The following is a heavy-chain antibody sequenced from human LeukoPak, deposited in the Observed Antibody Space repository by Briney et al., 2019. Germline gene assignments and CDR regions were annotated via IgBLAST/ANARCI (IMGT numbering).Heavy chain of an antibody. Sequence: GGSLRLSCAASGFTFSSYSMSWVRQAPGRGLEWVSLIYAGGTTYYPDSVKGRFTISRDNSKNTLYLQMNSLRAEDTAVYYCASGEWPQDYWGQGTLVTVSS. D-gene: IGHD3-10*01. V-gene: IGHV3-53*01. CDR2: IYAGGTT. J-gene: IGHJ4*02. CDR3: ASGEWPQDY. CDR1: GFTFSSYS.